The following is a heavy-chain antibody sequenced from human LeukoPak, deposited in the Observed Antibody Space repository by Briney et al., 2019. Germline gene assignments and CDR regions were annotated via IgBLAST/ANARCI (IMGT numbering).Heavy chain of an antibody. D-gene: IGHD5-18*01. J-gene: IGHJ4*02. Sequence: VVSGFSLNTXXXXWVRQAPGKXXXXXXXLGINGASVYYADFVRGRFTISGDNSKNTLYLQMNSLRAEDTAVYHCARVLDSYGLRAADYWGQGTLVTVSS. CDR3: ARVLDSYGLRAADY. CDR1: GFSLNTXX. V-gene: IGHV3-23*01. CDR2: LGINGASV.